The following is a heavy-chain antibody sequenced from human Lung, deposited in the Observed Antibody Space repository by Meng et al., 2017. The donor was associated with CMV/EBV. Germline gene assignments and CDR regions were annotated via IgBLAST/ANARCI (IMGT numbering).Heavy chain of an antibody. Sequence: SXXVSXKASGYTFSSHGVTWVRQAPGQGLEWIRWISAYNGNTNYAQKFQGRVTMTTEKSTNTAYMELRGLRSDVTAVYYCARDPGFSCGYWTIWFDPWRQETLVTVSS. J-gene: IGHJ5*02. D-gene: IGHD3-3*01. CDR3: ARDPGFSCGYWTIWFDP. CDR1: GYTFSSHG. CDR2: ISAYNGNT. V-gene: IGHV1-18*01.